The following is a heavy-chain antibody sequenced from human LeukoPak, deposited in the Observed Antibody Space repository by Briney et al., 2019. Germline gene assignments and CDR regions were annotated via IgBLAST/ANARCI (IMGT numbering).Heavy chain of an antibody. CDR1: GVSVSSGASY. V-gene: IGHV4-61*02. Sequence: PSETLSLTCNVSGVSVSSGASYWNWIRQPAGKGLEWIGRIYASGSTDYNPSLQIPVTISLDTSKNQFSLKLTSVTAADTAMYYCARMKGVVVIPTARPTFYFDYWGQGILVTVSS. CDR3: ARMKGVVVIPTARPTFYFDY. CDR2: IYASGST. D-gene: IGHD2-2*01. J-gene: IGHJ4*02.